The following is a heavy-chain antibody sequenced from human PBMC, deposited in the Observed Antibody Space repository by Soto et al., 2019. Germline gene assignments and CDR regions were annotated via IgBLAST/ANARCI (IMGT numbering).Heavy chain of an antibody. V-gene: IGHV4-61*01. CDR1: GGSVTRGTNY. CDR2: IRYNEGT. CDR3: ASSAISGFYRGPVDY. Sequence: PSETLSLTCTVSGGSVTRGTNYWSWIRQPPGKGLEWIGYIRYNEGTNYNPPLKSRVIISVDTSKNQFSLKLSSLNAADTAVYYCASSAISGFYRGPVDYWGPGTLVT. J-gene: IGHJ4*02. D-gene: IGHD3-22*01.